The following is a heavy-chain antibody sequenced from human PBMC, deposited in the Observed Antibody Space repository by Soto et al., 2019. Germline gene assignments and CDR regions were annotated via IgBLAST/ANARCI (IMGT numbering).Heavy chain of an antibody. D-gene: IGHD2-15*01. J-gene: IGHJ6*02. CDR2: IIPIFGTA. Sequence: QVQLVQSGAAVKKPGSSVKVSCKASGGTFSSYAISWVRQAPGQGLEWMGGIIPIFGTANYAQKFQGRVTITADESTSTAYMELSSLRSEDTAVYYCARVPYCSGGSCSRYGMDVWGQGTTVTVSS. V-gene: IGHV1-69*12. CDR1: GGTFSSYA. CDR3: ARVPYCSGGSCSRYGMDV.